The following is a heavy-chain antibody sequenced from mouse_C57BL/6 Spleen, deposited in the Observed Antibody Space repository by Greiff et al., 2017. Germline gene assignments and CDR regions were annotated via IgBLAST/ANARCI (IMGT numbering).Heavy chain of an antibody. D-gene: IGHD2-1*01. J-gene: IGHJ4*01. CDR2: INPNNGGT. V-gene: IGHV1-26*01. Sequence: EVQLQQSGPELVKPGASVKISCKASGYTFTDYYMNWVKQSHGKSLEWIGDINPNNGGTSYNQQFKGKATLTVDKSSSTAYMELRSLTSEYSAVYYCAREYYGNFYYAMDYWGQGTSVTVSS. CDR1: GYTFTDYY. CDR3: AREYYGNFYYAMDY.